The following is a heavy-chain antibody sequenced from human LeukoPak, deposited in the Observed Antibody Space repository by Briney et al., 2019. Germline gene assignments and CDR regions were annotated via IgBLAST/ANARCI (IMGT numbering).Heavy chain of an antibody. CDR3: AREGIWFGDGFDY. CDR1: GYSISSGYY. V-gene: IGHV4-38-2*02. D-gene: IGHD3-10*01. J-gene: IGHJ4*02. Sequence: SETLSLTCTVSGYSISSGYYWGWIRQPPGKGLEWIGSIYYSGSTYYNPSLKSRVTMSVDTSKNQFSLKLSSVTAADTAVYYCAREGIWFGDGFDYWGQGTLVTVSS. CDR2: IYYSGST.